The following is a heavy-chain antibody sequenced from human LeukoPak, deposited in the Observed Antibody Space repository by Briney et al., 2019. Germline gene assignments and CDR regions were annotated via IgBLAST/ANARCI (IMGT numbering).Heavy chain of an antibody. CDR1: GFTFDDYG. V-gene: IGHV3-30*18. CDR2: ISYDGSNK. D-gene: IGHD3-16*01. Sequence: GGSLRLSCAASGFTFDDYGMHWVRQAPGKGLEWVALISYDGSNKYYADSVKGRFTISRDNSKNTLYLQMNSLRVEDTAVYYCAKPAYAGYYYYMDVWGKGTTVTVSS. J-gene: IGHJ6*03. CDR3: AKPAYAGYYYYMDV.